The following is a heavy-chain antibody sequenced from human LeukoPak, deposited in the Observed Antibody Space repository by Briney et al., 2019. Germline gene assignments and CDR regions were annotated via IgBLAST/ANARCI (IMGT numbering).Heavy chain of an antibody. D-gene: IGHD4/OR15-4a*01. CDR1: GGSISSGDYY. CDR2: IYYSGST. Sequence: PSETLSLTCTVSGGSISSGDYYWSWIRQPPGKGLEWIGYIYYSGSTYYNPSLKSRVTISVDTSKNQFSLKLSSVTAADTAVYYCARDPKGLSGFDPWGQGTLVTVSS. J-gene: IGHJ5*02. CDR3: ARDPKGLSGFDP. V-gene: IGHV4-30-4*01.